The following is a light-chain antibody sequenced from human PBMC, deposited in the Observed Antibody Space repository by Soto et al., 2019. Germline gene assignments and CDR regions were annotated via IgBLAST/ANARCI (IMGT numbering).Light chain of an antibody. V-gene: IGKV4-1*01. CDR3: QQYYCSPLT. CDR2: WAS. J-gene: IGKJ4*01. CDR1: QSVLYSSNNKNY. Sequence: DIVMTQSPDSLAVSLGERATINCKSSQSVLYSSNNKNYLAWYQQKPGQPPKLLIYWASTRESGVPDRFSGSGSGTDFTLTISSLQAEDVAVYDCQQYYCSPLTFGGGTKVEIK.